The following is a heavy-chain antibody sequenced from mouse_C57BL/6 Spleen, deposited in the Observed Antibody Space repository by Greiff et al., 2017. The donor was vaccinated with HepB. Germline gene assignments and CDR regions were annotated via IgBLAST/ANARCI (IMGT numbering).Heavy chain of an antibody. CDR2: IDPSDSET. V-gene: IGHV1-52*01. Sequence: QVQLQQPGAELVRPGSSVKLSCKASGYTFTSYWMHWVKQRPIQGLEWIGNIDPSDSETHYNQKFKDKATLTVDKSSSTAYMQLSSLTSEDSAVYYCARGNYGSSYPNYWGQGTTLTVSS. CDR3: ARGNYGSSYPNY. CDR1: GYTFTSYW. J-gene: IGHJ2*01. D-gene: IGHD1-1*01.